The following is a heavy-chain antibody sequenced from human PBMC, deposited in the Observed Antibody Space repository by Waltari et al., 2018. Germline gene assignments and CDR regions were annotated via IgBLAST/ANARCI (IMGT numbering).Heavy chain of an antibody. V-gene: IGHV3-43*01. J-gene: IGHJ4*02. CDR3: TKEHITGWPTLDS. Sequence: EVQLVESGGVVVQPGGSLRLSCAASGFTFDPYTMHWVRQPPGKGLEWFSLINKGGFTAYADSVKGRFTISRDNNKRSVYLQMNSLRTEDTALYYCTKEHITGWPTLDSWGQGTLVTVSS. CDR2: INKGGFT. D-gene: IGHD6-19*01. CDR1: GFTFDPYT.